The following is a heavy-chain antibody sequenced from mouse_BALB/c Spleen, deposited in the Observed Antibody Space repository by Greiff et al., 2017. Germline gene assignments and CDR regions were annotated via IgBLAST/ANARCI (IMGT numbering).Heavy chain of an antibody. CDR1: GFAFSSYD. V-gene: IGHV5-12-1*01. CDR3: ARQGGSSSWLAY. D-gene: IGHD1-1*01. J-gene: IGHJ3*01. Sequence: EVKLQESGGGLVKPGGSLKLSCAASGFAFSSYDMSWVRQTPEKRLEWVAYISSGGGSTYYPDTVKGRFTISRDNAKNTLYLQMSSLKSEDTAMYYCARQGGSSSWLAYWGQGTLVTVSA. CDR2: ISSGGGST.